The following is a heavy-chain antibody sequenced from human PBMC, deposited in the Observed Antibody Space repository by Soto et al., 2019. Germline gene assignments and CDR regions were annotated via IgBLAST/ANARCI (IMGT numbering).Heavy chain of an antibody. D-gene: IGHD4-4*01. Sequence: GGSLRLSCAASGFTFSSYAMHWVRQAPGKGLEWVAVISYDGSNKYYADSVKGRFTISRDNSKNTLYLQMNSLRAEDTAVYYCARDIVFNDYSNYASWGQGTLVTVSS. CDR2: ISYDGSNK. CDR3: ARDIVFNDYSNYAS. J-gene: IGHJ5*02. V-gene: IGHV3-30-3*01. CDR1: GFTFSSYA.